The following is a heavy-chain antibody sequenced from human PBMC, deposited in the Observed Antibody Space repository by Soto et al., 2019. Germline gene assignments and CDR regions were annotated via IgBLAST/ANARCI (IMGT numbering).Heavy chain of an antibody. CDR2: IYYSGST. J-gene: IGHJ3*02. CDR3: ARDKGNNAAFDI. Sequence: PSETLCLTCTVSGGSISSYYWSWLRQPPGKGLEWIGYIYYSGSTNYNPSLKSRVTISVDTSKNQFSLKLSSVTAADTAVYYCARDKGNNAAFDIWGQGTMVTVSS. CDR1: GGSISSYY. V-gene: IGHV4-59*01. D-gene: IGHD1-1*01.